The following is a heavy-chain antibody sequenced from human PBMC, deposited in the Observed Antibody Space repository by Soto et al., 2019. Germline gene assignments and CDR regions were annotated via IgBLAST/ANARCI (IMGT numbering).Heavy chain of an antibody. V-gene: IGHV3-7*01. Sequence: EVQLVESGGGLVQPGGSLRLSCAASGFTFSSYWMSWVRQAPGKGLEWVANIKQDGSEKYYVHPVKGRFTISRDNAKNSLYLQMNRLSAEDTAVYYCARARSSVSGTRYYYYYMDVWGKGTTVTVSS. J-gene: IGHJ6*03. CDR1: GFTFSSYW. CDR2: IKQDGSEK. D-gene: IGHD6-19*01. CDR3: ARARSSVSGTRYYYYYMDV.